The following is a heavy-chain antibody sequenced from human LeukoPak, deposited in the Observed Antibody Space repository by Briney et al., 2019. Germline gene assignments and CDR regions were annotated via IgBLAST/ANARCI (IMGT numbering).Heavy chain of an antibody. Sequence: PGGSLSLFCAASGFIFSSYWMSWVRQARGKGLEGVANIKQDGSEKYYVDSVKGRFTISRDNAKNSLYLQMNSLRAEDTAVYYCARDPGSYYDYVWGSYRLKYFDYWGQGTLVTVSS. D-gene: IGHD3-16*02. V-gene: IGHV3-7*03. J-gene: IGHJ4*02. CDR1: GFIFSSYW. CDR2: IKQDGSEK. CDR3: ARDPGSYYDYVWGSYRLKYFDY.